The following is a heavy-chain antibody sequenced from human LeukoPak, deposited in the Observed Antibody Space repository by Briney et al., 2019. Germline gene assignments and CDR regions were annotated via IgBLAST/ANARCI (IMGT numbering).Heavy chain of an antibody. J-gene: IGHJ4*02. V-gene: IGHV1-8*01. CDR3: ARILYDFWSGYYRFYFDY. Sequence: ASVKVSCKVSGYTFTSYDINWVRQATGQGLEWMGWMNPNSGNTGYAQKFQGRVTMTRNTSISTAYMELSSLRSEDTAVYYCARILYDFWSGYYRFYFDYWGQRTLVTVSS. D-gene: IGHD3-3*01. CDR2: MNPNSGNT. CDR1: GYTFTSYD.